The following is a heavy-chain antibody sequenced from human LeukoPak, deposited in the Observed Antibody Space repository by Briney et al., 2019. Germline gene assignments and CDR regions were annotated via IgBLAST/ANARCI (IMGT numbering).Heavy chain of an antibody. CDR3: AKTASGHHLPFDY. CDR2: IRYDGSNK. D-gene: IGHD2-15*01. V-gene: IGHV3-30*02. Sequence: GGSLRLSCAASGFVFNDFGMHWVRQAPGKGLEWVAFIRYDGSNKYYADSVKGRFTISRDNSKNTLYLQMNSLRAEDTAVYYCAKTASGHHLPFDYGGQGTLVTVSS. J-gene: IGHJ4*02. CDR1: GFVFNDFG.